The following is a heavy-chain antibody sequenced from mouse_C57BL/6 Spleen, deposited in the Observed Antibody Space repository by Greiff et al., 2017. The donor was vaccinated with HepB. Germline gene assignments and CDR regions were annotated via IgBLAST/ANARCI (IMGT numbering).Heavy chain of an antibody. V-gene: IGHV1-82*01. D-gene: IGHD1-1*01. CDR1: GYAFSSSW. CDR2: IYPGDGDT. J-gene: IGHJ3*01. Sequence: QVQLQQSGPELVKPGASVKISCKASGYAFSSSWMNWVKQRPGKGLEWIGRIYPGDGDTNYNGKFKGKATLTADKSSSTAYMQLSSLTSEDSAVYFCARNYGSSYPWFAYWGQGTLVTVSA. CDR3: ARNYGSSYPWFAY.